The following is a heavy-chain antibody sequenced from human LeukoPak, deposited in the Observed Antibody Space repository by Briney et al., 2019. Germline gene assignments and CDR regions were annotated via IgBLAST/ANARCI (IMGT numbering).Heavy chain of an antibody. CDR3: ARGSSSLIVWYFDL. CDR2: INPNSGGT. D-gene: IGHD6-13*01. CDR1: GYTFTVYY. Sequence: GASVTVSCKTSGYTFTVYYMHWVRQAPGQGLEWMGWINPNSGGTKYAQKFQGRVTMTRDTSISTAYMELSRLTSDDTAVYYCARGSSSLIVWYFDLWGRGTLVTVSS. J-gene: IGHJ2*01. V-gene: IGHV1-2*02.